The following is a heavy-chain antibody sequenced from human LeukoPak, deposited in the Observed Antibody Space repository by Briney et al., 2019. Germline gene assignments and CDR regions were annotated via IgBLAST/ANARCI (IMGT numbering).Heavy chain of an antibody. Sequence: PSETLSLTCTVSGYSVSSGYYWGWIRQPPGKGLEWIGSIFHSGNTYYNPFLKSRVTISVDTSKNQFSLKLSSVTAADTAVYYCASDIRKVADYWGQGTLVTVSS. CDR2: IFHSGNT. D-gene: IGHD1-14*01. CDR1: GYSVSSGYY. J-gene: IGHJ4*02. CDR3: ASDIRKVADY. V-gene: IGHV4-38-2*02.